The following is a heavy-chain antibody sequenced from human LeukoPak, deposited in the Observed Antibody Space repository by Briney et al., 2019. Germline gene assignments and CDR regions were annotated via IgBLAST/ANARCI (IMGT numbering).Heavy chain of an antibody. V-gene: IGHV3-53*04. D-gene: IGHD3-10*01. J-gene: IGHJ3*02. Sequence: PGGSLRLSCAASGFTVSSNYMSWVRQAPGKGLEWVSVIYSGGSTYYADSVKGRFTISRHNSKNTLYLQMNSLRAEDTAVYYCAATNMVRGVKGAFDIWGQGTMVTVSS. CDR3: AATNMVRGVKGAFDI. CDR1: GFTVSSNY. CDR2: IYSGGST.